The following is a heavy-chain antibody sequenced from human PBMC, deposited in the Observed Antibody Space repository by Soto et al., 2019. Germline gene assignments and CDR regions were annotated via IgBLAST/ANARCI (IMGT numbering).Heavy chain of an antibody. V-gene: IGHV3-33*01. D-gene: IGHD1-1*01. CDR3: ARQSLGNIRLRGFDY. Sequence: QVQLVESGGGVVQPGRSLRLSCAASGFNFSDFGMHWVRQAPGKGLEWVAVIWYDGSNKYYVDSVKGRFTISRDNSKNTLYLQMNSLRPEDTAVYDCARQSLGNIRLRGFDYWGQGTLVTVSS. CDR1: GFNFSDFG. CDR2: IWYDGSNK. J-gene: IGHJ4*02.